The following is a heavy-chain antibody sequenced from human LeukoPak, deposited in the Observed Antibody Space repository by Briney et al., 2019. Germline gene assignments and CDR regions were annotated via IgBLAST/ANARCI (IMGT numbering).Heavy chain of an antibody. CDR2: IYYSGST. CDR1: GGSISSYY. CDR3: ASHYCSSTSCPRLDAFDI. Sequence: SETLSLTCTVSGGSISSYYWSWIRQPPGKGLEWIGYIYYSGSTNYNPSLKSRGTISVDTSKNQFSLKLSSVTAADAAVYYCASHYCSSTSCPRLDAFDIWGQGTMVTVSS. J-gene: IGHJ3*02. V-gene: IGHV4-59*01. D-gene: IGHD2-2*01.